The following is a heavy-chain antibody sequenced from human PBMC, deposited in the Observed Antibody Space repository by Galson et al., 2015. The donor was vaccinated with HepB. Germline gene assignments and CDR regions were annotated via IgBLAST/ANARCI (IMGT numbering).Heavy chain of an antibody. CDR2: IYYSGST. D-gene: IGHD1-1*01. J-gene: IGHJ4*02. CDR1: GGSISSDY. CDR3: ARQKGTMMPFDY. V-gene: IGHV4-59*08. Sequence: SETLSLTCSVSGGSISSDYWSWIRQSPGKGLEWIGYIYYSGSTNYNPSLKSRVTISVDTSKNQFSLKVSSVTAADTAIYLCARQKGTMMPFDYWDQGTLVTVSS.